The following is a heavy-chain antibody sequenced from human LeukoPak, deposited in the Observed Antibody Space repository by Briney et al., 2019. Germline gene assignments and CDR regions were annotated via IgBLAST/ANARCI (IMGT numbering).Heavy chain of an antibody. CDR1: GHTFTSYG. J-gene: IGHJ4*02. D-gene: IGHD3-10*01. CDR3: ARDPSTDYYGSGSYYNGVDY. CDR2: ISAYNGNT. V-gene: IGHV1-18*01. Sequence: ASVKVSCKASGHTFTSYGISWVRQAPGQGLEWMGWISAYNGNTNYAQKLQGRVTMTTDTSTSTAYMELRSLRSDDTAVYYCARDPSTDYYGSGSYYNGVDYWGQGTLVTVSS.